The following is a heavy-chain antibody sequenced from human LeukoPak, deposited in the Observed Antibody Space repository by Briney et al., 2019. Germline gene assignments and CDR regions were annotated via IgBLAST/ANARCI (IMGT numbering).Heavy chain of an antibody. Sequence: GASVKVSCKASGYTFTGYYMHWVRQAPGQGLEWMGRIDPNSGGTNYAQKFQGRVTMTRDTSISTAYMELSRLRSDDTAVYYCAIIAVAGSLDYWGQGTLVTVSS. D-gene: IGHD6-19*01. V-gene: IGHV1-2*06. CDR3: AIIAVAGSLDY. CDR1: GYTFTGYY. J-gene: IGHJ4*02. CDR2: IDPNSGGT.